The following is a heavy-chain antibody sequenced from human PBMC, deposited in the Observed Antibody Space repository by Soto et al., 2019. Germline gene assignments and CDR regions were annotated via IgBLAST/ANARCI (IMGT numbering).Heavy chain of an antibody. CDR1: GFTFSNAW. CDR2: IKSKTDGGTT. V-gene: IGHV3-15*07. CDR3: TSDMIGWDPDY. D-gene: IGHD3-10*02. J-gene: IGHJ4*02. Sequence: EVQLVESGGGLVKPGGSLRLSCAASGFTFSNAWMNWVRQAPGKGLEWVGRIKSKTDGGTTDYAAPVKGRFTISRDDSKNTLYLQMSSLKTEDTAVYYCTSDMIGWDPDYWGQGTLVTVSS.